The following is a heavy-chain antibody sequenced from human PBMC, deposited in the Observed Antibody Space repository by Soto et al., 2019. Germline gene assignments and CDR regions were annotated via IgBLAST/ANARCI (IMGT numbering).Heavy chain of an antibody. D-gene: IGHD3-22*01. J-gene: IGHJ3*02. Sequence: SVKVSCKXCGLTFSSSAVQWVRQARGQRLEWIGWIVVGRGNTNDAQKFQERVTITRDMSTSTGYMELSSLRSEDTAVYYGAAGLKSRGYRPDAFDIWGQGTMVTVSS. CDR2: IVVGRGNT. V-gene: IGHV1-58*01. CDR1: GLTFSSSA. CDR3: AAGLKSRGYRPDAFDI.